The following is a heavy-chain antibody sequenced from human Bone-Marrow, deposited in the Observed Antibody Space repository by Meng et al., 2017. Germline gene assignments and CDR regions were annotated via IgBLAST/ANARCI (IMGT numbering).Heavy chain of an antibody. Sequence: GGSLRLSCAASGFTFSNYWMHWVRQAPGKGLVWVSRVNGDGSTTDYADSVKGRFTISRDNAMNPLYLQMNSLRAEDTAVYYCARVYYDSSGYPVYWGQGTLVTVSS. V-gene: IGHV3-74*01. CDR1: GFTFSNYW. CDR2: VNGDGSTT. D-gene: IGHD3-22*01. J-gene: IGHJ4*02. CDR3: ARVYYDSSGYPVY.